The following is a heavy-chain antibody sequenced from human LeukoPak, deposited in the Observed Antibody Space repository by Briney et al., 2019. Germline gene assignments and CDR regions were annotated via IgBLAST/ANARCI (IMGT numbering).Heavy chain of an antibody. J-gene: IGHJ5*02. D-gene: IGHD3-10*01. CDR3: ARLKRPTLFSVRGVGNWFDP. V-gene: IGHV4-39*07. Sequence: SETLSLTCTVSGDSISSNHYYWGWIRQPPGKGLEWIGEINHSGSTNYNPSLKSRVTISVDTSKNQFSLKLSSVTAADTAVYYCARLKRPTLFSVRGVGNWFDPWGQGTLVTVSS. CDR1: GDSISSNHYY. CDR2: INHSGST.